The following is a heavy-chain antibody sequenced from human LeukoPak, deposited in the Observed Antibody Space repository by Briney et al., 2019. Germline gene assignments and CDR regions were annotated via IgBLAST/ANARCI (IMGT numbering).Heavy chain of an antibody. D-gene: IGHD3-22*01. CDR1: GGTFSSYA. CDR2: IIPIFGTA. J-gene: IGHJ4*02. V-gene: IGHV1-69*05. CDR3: ATAVYYDSSGYGDY. Sequence: SVKVSCKASGGTFSSYAISWVRQAPGQGLEWMGRIIPIFGTANYAQKFQGRVTITTDESTSTAYMELSSLRSEDTAVYYCATAVYYDSSGYGDYWGQGTLVTVSS.